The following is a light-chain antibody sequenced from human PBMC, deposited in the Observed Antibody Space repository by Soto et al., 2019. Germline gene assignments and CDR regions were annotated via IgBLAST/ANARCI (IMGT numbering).Light chain of an antibody. J-gene: IGKJ2*01. V-gene: IGKV3-20*01. CDR3: QQYGTTPRT. Sequence: EIVLTQSPGTLSLSPGETATLSCRASQSVNNNYLAWYQQKPGQAPSLLIFGASRRPPGVPDRFSAGGSGTDFTLTISRLEPGDLAVYYCQQYGTTPRTFGQGTKLEI. CDR1: QSVNNNY. CDR2: GAS.